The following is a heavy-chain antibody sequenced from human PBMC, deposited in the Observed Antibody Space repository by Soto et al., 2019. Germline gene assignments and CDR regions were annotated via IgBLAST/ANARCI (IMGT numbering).Heavy chain of an antibody. Sequence: GASVKVSCKASGYTFTSYDINWVRPATGQGLEWMGWMNPNSGNTGYAQKFQGRVTMTRNTSISTAYMELSSLRSEDTAVYYCARPDYGDYALGYWGQGTLVTVSS. V-gene: IGHV1-8*01. CDR1: GYTFTSYD. CDR3: ARPDYGDYALGY. J-gene: IGHJ4*02. D-gene: IGHD4-17*01. CDR2: MNPNSGNT.